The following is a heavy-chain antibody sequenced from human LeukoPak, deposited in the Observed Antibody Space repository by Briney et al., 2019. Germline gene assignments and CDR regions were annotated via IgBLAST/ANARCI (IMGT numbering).Heavy chain of an antibody. CDR2: INHSGST. J-gene: IGHJ6*03. D-gene: IGHD6-13*01. CDR1: GGSFSGYY. Sequence: SETLSLTCAVYGGSFSGYYWSWIRQPPGKGLEWIGEINHSGSTNYNPSLKSRVTISVDTSKNQFSLKLSSVTAADTAVYYCARRAGQQLSYYYYYMDVWGKGTTVTISS. V-gene: IGHV4-34*01. CDR3: ARRAGQQLSYYYYYMDV.